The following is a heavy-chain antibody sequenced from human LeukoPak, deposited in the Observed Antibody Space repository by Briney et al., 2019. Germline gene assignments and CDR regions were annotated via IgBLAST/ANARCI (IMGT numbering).Heavy chain of an antibody. J-gene: IGHJ4*02. CDR1: GSTFSSHA. CDR2: ISGSGDRT. Sequence: GGSLRLSCAAGGSTFSSHAMNWVRQAPGKGLEWVSAISGSGDRTFYAGSVKGRFSISRDNSKNTLYLQMNSLRAEDTAVYYCALLTGYCTGDSCYNWGQGTLVTVSS. CDR3: ALLTGYCTGDSCYN. D-gene: IGHD2-15*01. V-gene: IGHV3-23*01.